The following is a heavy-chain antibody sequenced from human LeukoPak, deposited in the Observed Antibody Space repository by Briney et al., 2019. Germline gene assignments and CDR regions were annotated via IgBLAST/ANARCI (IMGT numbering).Heavy chain of an antibody. J-gene: IGHJ6*03. CDR1: GYTFTSYY. CDR3: ARDQELERPAYYMDV. CDR2: INPTVGGT. V-gene: IGHV1-46*01. D-gene: IGHD1-1*01. Sequence: ASVKVSCKASGYTFTSYYIHWVRQAPGQGLEWMGIINPTVGGTVFAQKFQGRVTMTRDMSTSTVYMELSSLRSEDTAVYYCARDQELERPAYYMDVWGKGTTVTVSS.